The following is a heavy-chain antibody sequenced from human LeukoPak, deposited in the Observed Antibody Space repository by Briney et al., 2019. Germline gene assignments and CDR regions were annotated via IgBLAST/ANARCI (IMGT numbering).Heavy chain of an antibody. V-gene: IGHV1-8*01. Sequence: ASVKVYCKASGYTFASYDINWVRQATGQGLEWMGWMNPNSGNTGYAQKFQGRVTMTRNTSISTAYMELSSLRSEDTAVYYCARGLRGRPDFDYWGQGTLVTVSS. CDR1: GYTFASYD. CDR3: ARGLRGRPDFDY. CDR2: MNPNSGNT. J-gene: IGHJ4*02.